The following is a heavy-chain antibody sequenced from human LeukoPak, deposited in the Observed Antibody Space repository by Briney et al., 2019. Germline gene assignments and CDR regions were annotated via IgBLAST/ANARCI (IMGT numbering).Heavy chain of an antibody. V-gene: IGHV3-30*02. Sequence: PGGSLRLSCAASGFTFSSYGMHWVRQAPGKGLEWVAFIRYDGSNKYYADSVKGRFTISRDNSKNSLYLQMNSLRAEDTAVYYCARDRYYVRAFDIWGQGTMVTVSS. CDR3: ARDRYYVRAFDI. D-gene: IGHD3-10*02. J-gene: IGHJ3*02. CDR2: IRYDGSNK. CDR1: GFTFSSYG.